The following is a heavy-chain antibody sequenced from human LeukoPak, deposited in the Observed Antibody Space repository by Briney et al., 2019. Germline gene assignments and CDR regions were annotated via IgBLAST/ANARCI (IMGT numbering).Heavy chain of an antibody. Sequence: SETLSLTCTVSGGSISSYYWSWIRQPPGKGLEWIGYIYYSGSTNYNPSLKSRVTISVDTSKNQFSLKLSSVTAADTAVYYRARLKAVAGPSWFDPWGQGTLVTVSS. J-gene: IGHJ5*02. D-gene: IGHD6-19*01. CDR1: GGSISSYY. CDR3: ARLKAVAGPSWFDP. V-gene: IGHV4-59*08. CDR2: IYYSGST.